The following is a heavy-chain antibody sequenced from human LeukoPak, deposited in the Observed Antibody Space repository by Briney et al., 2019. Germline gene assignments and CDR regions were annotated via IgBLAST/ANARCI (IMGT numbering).Heavy chain of an antibody. J-gene: IGHJ4*02. V-gene: IGHV3-21*01. CDR2: ISSSSSYI. CDR1: GFTFSAYS. Sequence: PGGSLRLSCAASGFTFSAYSMNWVRQAPGKGLEWVSSISSSSSYIYYADSVKGRFTISRDNAKNSLYLQMNSLRAEDTAVYYCATLGVRVAPYYFDYWGQGTLVTVSS. D-gene: IGHD3-10*01. CDR3: ATLGVRVAPYYFDY.